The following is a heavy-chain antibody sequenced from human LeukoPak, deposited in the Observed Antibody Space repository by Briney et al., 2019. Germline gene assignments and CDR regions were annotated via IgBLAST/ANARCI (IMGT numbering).Heavy chain of an antibody. CDR1: GFTFSSYW. J-gene: IGHJ3*02. Sequence: GGSLRLSCAASGFTFSSYWMSWVRQAPGKGLEWVANIKQDGSEKYYVDSVKGRFTISRDNAKNSLYLQMNSLRAEDTAVYYCAREEQLLFMSGAFDIWGQGTMVTVSS. V-gene: IGHV3-7*01. D-gene: IGHD2-2*01. CDR2: IKQDGSEK. CDR3: AREEQLLFMSGAFDI.